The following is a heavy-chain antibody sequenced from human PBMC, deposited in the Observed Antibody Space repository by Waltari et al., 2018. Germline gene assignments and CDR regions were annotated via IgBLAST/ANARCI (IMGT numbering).Heavy chain of an antibody. J-gene: IGHJ4*02. CDR2: FDPEQGET. V-gene: IGHV1-24*01. Sequence: QVQLVQSGAEVKKPGASVKVSCKVSGYTLTELYMHWVRQAPGNGLEWMGGFDPEQGETNYAQKFQGRVTMTEDTSTDTAYMDLSSLRSEDTAVYYCATDMAIGLVGATQYYFDYWGQGTLVTVSS. D-gene: IGHD1-26*01. CDR1: GYTLTELY. CDR3: ATDMAIGLVGATQYYFDY.